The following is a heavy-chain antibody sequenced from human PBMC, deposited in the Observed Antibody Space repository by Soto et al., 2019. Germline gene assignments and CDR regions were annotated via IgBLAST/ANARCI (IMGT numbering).Heavy chain of an antibody. Sequence: ASVKVSCKASGYSFRSYGIQWVRQAPGQSLEWMGWINVDNGDTKYSQNFQDRVTILRDTPASTVYMELSSLRTEDTAVYYCARVGLKYLRWFAPWGQGSLVTVSS. CDR2: INVDNGDT. D-gene: IGHD6-6*01. CDR1: GYSFRSYG. CDR3: ARVGLKYLRWFAP. V-gene: IGHV1-3*01. J-gene: IGHJ5*02.